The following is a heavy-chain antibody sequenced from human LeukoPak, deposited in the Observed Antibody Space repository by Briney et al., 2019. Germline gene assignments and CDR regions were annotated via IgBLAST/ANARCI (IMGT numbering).Heavy chain of an antibody. Sequence: GGSLRLSCAASGFTFSSYSMHWVRQAPGKGLEWVAVISNDGSIKYYADSVKGRFTISRDNSKNTLYLQMNSLRAEDTAVYYCARGQGLKGAFDIWGQGTVVTVSS. CDR2: ISNDGSIK. V-gene: IGHV3-30-3*01. CDR1: GFTFSSYS. CDR3: ARGQGLKGAFDI. J-gene: IGHJ3*02.